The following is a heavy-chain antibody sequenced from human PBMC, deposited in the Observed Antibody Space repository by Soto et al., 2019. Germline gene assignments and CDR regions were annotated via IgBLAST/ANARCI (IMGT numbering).Heavy chain of an antibody. Sequence: QVQLVESGGGVVQPGRSLRLSCAASGFTFSSYAMHWVRQAPGKGLEWVAVISYDGSNKYYADSVKGRFTISRDNSKNTLYLQMNSLRAEDTAVYYCARVESSGSVTLYNWFDPWGQGTLVTVSS. CDR3: ARVESSGSVTLYNWFDP. CDR2: ISYDGSNK. D-gene: IGHD3-10*01. CDR1: GFTFSSYA. J-gene: IGHJ5*02. V-gene: IGHV3-30-3*01.